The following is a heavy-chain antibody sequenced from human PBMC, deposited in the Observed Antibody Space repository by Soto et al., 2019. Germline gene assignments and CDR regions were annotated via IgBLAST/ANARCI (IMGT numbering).Heavy chain of an antibody. Sequence: QVQLVQSGAEVRKPGASVRVSCKASGYTFTGYNMHWVRQAPGQGLEWMGWINPNNGGTDYAQKFQGRVTMTRDTSISTAYMELSRLISADTAVYYCAILRGPYCSSTSCLYYFDYWGQGTLVTVSS. CDR1: GYTFTGYN. CDR2: INPNNGGT. J-gene: IGHJ4*02. D-gene: IGHD2-2*01. V-gene: IGHV1-2*02. CDR3: AILRGPYCSSTSCLYYFDY.